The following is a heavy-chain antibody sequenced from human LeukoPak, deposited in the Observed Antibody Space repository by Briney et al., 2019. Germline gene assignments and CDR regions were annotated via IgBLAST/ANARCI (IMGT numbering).Heavy chain of an antibody. CDR1: GGSITTHH. V-gene: IGHV4-59*11. Sequence: PSETLCLTCTVSGGSITTHHWNWIRQTPGKGLEWIGYVFDSGRTKDNPSLTSRVTLSTDTSKTQLSLRLSSVTAADTAVYYCTTINRGDIFGYFDFWGQGILVTVSS. CDR3: TTINRGDIFGYFDF. CDR2: VFDSGRT. D-gene: IGHD5-18*01. J-gene: IGHJ4*02.